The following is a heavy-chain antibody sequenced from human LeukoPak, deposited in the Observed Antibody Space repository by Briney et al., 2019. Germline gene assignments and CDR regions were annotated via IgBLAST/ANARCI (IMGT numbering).Heavy chain of an antibody. CDR3: ARVEGGGGSLDL. CDR1: GGRFTSNA. D-gene: IGHD3-16*01. V-gene: IGHV1-69*04. Sequence: SVKVSCKASGGRFTSNAITWVRQAPGQGLEWMGRITPLLPTTIYAQKFRDRVTITADRSTGTAYMELSSLRSDDTAVYYCARVEGGGGSLDLWGQGTMVTVSS. CDR2: ITPLLPTT. J-gene: IGHJ3*01.